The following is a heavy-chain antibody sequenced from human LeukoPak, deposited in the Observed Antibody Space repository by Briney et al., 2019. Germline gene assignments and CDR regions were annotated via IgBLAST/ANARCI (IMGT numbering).Heavy chain of an antibody. J-gene: IGHJ3*02. Sequence: GGSLRLSCAASGFTFSSYAMSWVRQAPGKGLEWVSSISSRTGSKYYADSVKGRFTISRDNAKSSLDLQMNSLRVEDTAVYYCARELEEAFDIWGQGTMVTVSS. V-gene: IGHV3-21*01. CDR1: GFTFSSYA. CDR2: ISSRTGSK. CDR3: ARELEEAFDI.